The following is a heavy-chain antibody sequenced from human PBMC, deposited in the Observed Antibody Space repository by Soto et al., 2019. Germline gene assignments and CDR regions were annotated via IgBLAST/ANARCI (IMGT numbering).Heavy chain of an antibody. CDR1: GGTFSSYA. D-gene: IGHD2-2*01. Sequence: QVQLVQSGAEVKKPGSSVKVSCKASGGTFSSYAISWVRQAPGQGLEWMGGIIPIFGTANYAQKFQGRITIPADESTSPAYMELSSLRSEATAVYYCARPRMFSADPAHYYYYYGMDVWGQGTTVTVSS. CDR3: ARPRMFSADPAHYYYYYGMDV. J-gene: IGHJ6*02. V-gene: IGHV1-69*01. CDR2: IIPIFGTA.